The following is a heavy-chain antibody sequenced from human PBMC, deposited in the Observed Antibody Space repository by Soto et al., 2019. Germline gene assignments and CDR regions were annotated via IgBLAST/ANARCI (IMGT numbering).Heavy chain of an antibody. CDR1: GDSVSSNSAA. Sequence: QSQTLSLTCAISGDSVSSNSAAWNWIRQSPSRGLEWLGRTYYRSKWYNDYAVSVKSRITINPDTSKNQFSLQLNSVTPEDTAVYYCAREYSGSYSSGDAFDIWGQGTMVTVSS. J-gene: IGHJ3*02. V-gene: IGHV6-1*01. D-gene: IGHD1-26*01. CDR2: TYYRSKWYN. CDR3: AREYSGSYSSGDAFDI.